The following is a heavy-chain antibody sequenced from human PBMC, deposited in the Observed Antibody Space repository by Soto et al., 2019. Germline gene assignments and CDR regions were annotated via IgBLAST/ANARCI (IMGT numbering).Heavy chain of an antibody. CDR3: TTDSGQQPAPPYYYYYMDV. V-gene: IGHV3-15*01. CDR1: GFTFSNAW. Sequence: GESLKISCAASGFTFSNAWMSWVRQAPGKGLEWVGRIKSKTDGGTTDYAAPVKGRFTISRDDSKNTLYLQMNSLKTEDTAVYYCTTDSGQQPAPPYYYYYMDVWGKGTTVTVSS. CDR2: IKSKTDGGTT. J-gene: IGHJ6*03. D-gene: IGHD2-15*01.